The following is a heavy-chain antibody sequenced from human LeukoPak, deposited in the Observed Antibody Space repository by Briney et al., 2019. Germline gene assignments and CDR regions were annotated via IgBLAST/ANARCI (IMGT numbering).Heavy chain of an antibody. CDR2: ISAYNGNT. CDR3: ARVRSGYYTSYYYYYGMDV. Sequence: ASVKVSCKASGYTFTSYGISWVRQAPGQGVEWMGWISAYNGNTNYAQKLQGRVTMTTDTSTSTAYMELRSLRSDDTAVYYCARVRSGYYTSYYYYYGMDVWGQGTTVTVSS. J-gene: IGHJ6*02. V-gene: IGHV1-18*01. D-gene: IGHD3-3*01. CDR1: GYTFTSYG.